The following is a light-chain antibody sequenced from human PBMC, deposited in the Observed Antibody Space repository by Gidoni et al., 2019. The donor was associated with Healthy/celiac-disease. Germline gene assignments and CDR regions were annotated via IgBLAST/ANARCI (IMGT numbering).Light chain of an antibody. J-gene: IGKJ4*01. CDR2: DAS. V-gene: IGKV1-33*01. CDR3: RQYDNRPLLT. CDR1: QDISNY. Sequence: DIQMTQSPSSLSASVGDRVTITCQASQDISNYLNWYQQKPGKAPKLLIYDASNLETGVPSRCCGSGSGTDFTFTISSLQPEDIAAYYCRQYDNRPLLTFGGGTKVEIK.